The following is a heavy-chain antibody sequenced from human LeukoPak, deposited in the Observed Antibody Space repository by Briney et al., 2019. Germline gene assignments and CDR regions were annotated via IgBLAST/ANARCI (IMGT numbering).Heavy chain of an antibody. D-gene: IGHD1-14*01. CDR3: ASVEPDY. Sequence: PGRSLRLSCAASGFTFDDYAMHWVRQAPGKGLEWVSGISWNSGSIGYADSVKGRFTISRDNAKNSLYLQMNSLRAEDTAVYYCASVEPDYWGQGTLVTVSS. V-gene: IGHV3-9*01. CDR1: GFTFDDYA. J-gene: IGHJ4*02. CDR2: ISWNSGSI.